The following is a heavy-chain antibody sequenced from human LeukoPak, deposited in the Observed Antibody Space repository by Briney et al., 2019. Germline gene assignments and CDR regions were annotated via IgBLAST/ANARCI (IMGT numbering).Heavy chain of an antibody. V-gene: IGHV3-48*01. J-gene: IGHJ3*02. CDR2: ISSSSSTI. CDR3: ARVAKSLPSIVGAPGGPDNAFDI. D-gene: IGHD1-26*01. Sequence: GGSLRLSCAASGFTFSSYSMNWVRQAPGKGLEWVSYISSSSSTIYYADSVKGRFTISRDNAKNSLYLQMNSLRAEDTAVYYCARVAKSLPSIVGAPGGPDNAFDIWGQGTMVTVSS. CDR1: GFTFSSYS.